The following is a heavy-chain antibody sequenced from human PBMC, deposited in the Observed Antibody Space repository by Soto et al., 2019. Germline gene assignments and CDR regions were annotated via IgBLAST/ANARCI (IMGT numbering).Heavy chain of an antibody. CDR3: ARGTADWRAYYYGSGRMDV. D-gene: IGHD3-10*01. CDR2: INHSGST. Sequence: PSETLSLTCAVYGGSFSGYYWSWIRQPPGKGLEWIGEINHSGSTNYNPSLKSRVTISVDTSKNQFSLKLSSVTAADTAVYYCARGTADWRAYYYGSGRMDVWGQGTTVS. V-gene: IGHV4-34*01. CDR1: GGSFSGYY. J-gene: IGHJ6*02.